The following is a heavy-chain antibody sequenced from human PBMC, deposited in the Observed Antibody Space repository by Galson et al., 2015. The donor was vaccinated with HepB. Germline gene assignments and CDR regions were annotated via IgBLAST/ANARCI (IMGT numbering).Heavy chain of an antibody. CDR3: AGCSGVDCYHPDS. CDR2: IKTDGSST. J-gene: IGHJ4*02. V-gene: IGHV3-74*01. Sequence: SLRLSCAASGFTFSSYWMRWVRQAPGKGLVWVSRIKTDGSSTSYADSVKGRFTISRDNAKNTLYLQMNGLRVEDTAVYYCAGCSGVDCYHPDSWGQGTLVTVSS. D-gene: IGHD2-15*01. CDR1: GFTFSSYW.